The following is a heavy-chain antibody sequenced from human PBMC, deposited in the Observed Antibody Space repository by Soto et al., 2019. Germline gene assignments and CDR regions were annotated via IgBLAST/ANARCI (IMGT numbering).Heavy chain of an antibody. D-gene: IGHD3-9*01. CDR2: ISHSGNA. J-gene: IGHJ4*02. Sequence: SETLSLTCSVSGDSMNSGHYYWTWIRQHPGKGLEWIAYISHSGNAYYNPSLKSRVTVSVAASRNQFFLNLRSVTAADTAVYYCARLRISDYDILTGRSGGFDYWGQGTLVTVSS. CDR1: GDSMNSGHYY. CDR3: ARLRISDYDILTGRSGGFDY. V-gene: IGHV4-31*03.